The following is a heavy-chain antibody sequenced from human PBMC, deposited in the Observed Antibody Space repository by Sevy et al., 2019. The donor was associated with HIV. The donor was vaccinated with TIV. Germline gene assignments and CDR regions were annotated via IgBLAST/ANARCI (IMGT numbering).Heavy chain of an antibody. CDR1: GYTFTGYY. CDR2: INPDSGGP. V-gene: IGHV1-2*02. CDR3: VRDDRDGYFEY. Sequence: ASVKVSCKASGYTFTGYYMHWVRQAPGQGLQWMGWINPDSGGPNYAPNFQGRVTLTRGTSISTAYMELSRLKSDDTAVYYCVRDDRDGYFEYWGQGTLVTVSS. J-gene: IGHJ4*02.